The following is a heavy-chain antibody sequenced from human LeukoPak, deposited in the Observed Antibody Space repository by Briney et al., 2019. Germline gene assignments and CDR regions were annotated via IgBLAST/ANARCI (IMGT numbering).Heavy chain of an antibody. Sequence: ASVKVSCKASGYTFTGYYMHWVRQAPGQGLEWMGWINPNSGGTNYAQKFQGRVTMTRDTSISTAYMELSRLRSDDTAVYYCAGTYYYDSSGFYPEFFQRWGQGTLVIISS. V-gene: IGHV1-2*02. CDR3: AGTYYYDSSGFYPEFFQR. J-gene: IGHJ1*01. CDR1: GYTFTGYY. D-gene: IGHD3-22*01. CDR2: INPNSGGT.